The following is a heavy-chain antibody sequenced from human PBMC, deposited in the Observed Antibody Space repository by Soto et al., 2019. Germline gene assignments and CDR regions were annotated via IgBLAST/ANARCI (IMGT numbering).Heavy chain of an antibody. D-gene: IGHD6-6*01. V-gene: IGHV1-2*02. Sequence: ASVKVSCKASGFSFTGYYIHWLRQAPGQGLEWMGWINAHSGGTEYAQKFQGRVTLTRDTSIATAYLTLTSLTSDDTALYYCAKDLTRQLAYWLDPWGQGTQVTVFS. J-gene: IGHJ5*02. CDR2: INAHSGGT. CDR1: GFSFTGYY. CDR3: AKDLTRQLAYWLDP.